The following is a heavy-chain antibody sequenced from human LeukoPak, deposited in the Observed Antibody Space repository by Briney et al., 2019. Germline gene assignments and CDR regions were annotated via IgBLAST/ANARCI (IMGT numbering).Heavy chain of an antibody. CDR1: GFTFSSYA. J-gene: IGHJ4*02. Sequence: GRSLRLSCAASGFTFSSYAMHWVRQAPGKGLEWVAVISYDGSNKYYADSVKGRFTISRDNSKNTLYLQMNSLRAEDTAVYYCARVGRGYLDHWGQGTLVTVSS. D-gene: IGHD3-10*01. CDR3: ARVGRGYLDH. CDR2: ISYDGSNK. V-gene: IGHV3-30-3*01.